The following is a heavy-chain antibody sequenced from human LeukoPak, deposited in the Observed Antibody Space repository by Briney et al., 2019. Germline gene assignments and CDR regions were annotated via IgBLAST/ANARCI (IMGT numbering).Heavy chain of an antibody. CDR3: ARDGSGTGFDY. V-gene: IGHV3-21*01. Sequence: GGSLRLSCAASGFTFSSYAMNWVRQAPGKGLEWVSSISSSSSYIYYADSVKGRFTISRDNAKNSLYLQMNSLRAEDTAVYYCARDGSGTGFDYWGQGTLVTVSS. J-gene: IGHJ4*02. D-gene: IGHD3-10*01. CDR1: GFTFSSYA. CDR2: ISSSSSYI.